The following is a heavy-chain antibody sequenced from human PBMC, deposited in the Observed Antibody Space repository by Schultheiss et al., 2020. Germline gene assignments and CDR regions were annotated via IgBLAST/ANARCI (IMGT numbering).Heavy chain of an antibody. J-gene: IGHJ6*02. CDR1: AFTFSSYG. CDR3: ARVDSSSQSYYYGMDV. Sequence: GGSLRLSCAASAFTFSSYGMHWVRQAPGKGLEWVAVISYDGSNKYYADSVKGRFTISRDNSKNTLYLQMNSLRAEDTAVYYCARVDSSSQSYYYGMDVWGQGTTVTVSS. D-gene: IGHD6-6*01. CDR2: ISYDGSNK. V-gene: IGHV3-30*03.